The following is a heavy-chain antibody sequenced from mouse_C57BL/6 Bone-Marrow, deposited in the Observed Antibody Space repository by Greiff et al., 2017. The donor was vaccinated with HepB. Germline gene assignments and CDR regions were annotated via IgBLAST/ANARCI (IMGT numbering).Heavy chain of an antibody. D-gene: IGHD2-3*01. J-gene: IGHJ3*01. CDR3: ARPLDGYYGWAWFAY. CDR1: GYAFTNYL. V-gene: IGHV1-54*01. Sequence: QVQLKQSGAELVRPGTSVKVSCKASGYAFTNYLIEWVKQRPGQGLEWIGVLNPGSGGTNYNEKFKGKATLNADKAYSTADMQLSSLTAEDAAGYFWARPLDGYYGWAWFAYWGQGTLVTVSA. CDR2: LNPGSGGT.